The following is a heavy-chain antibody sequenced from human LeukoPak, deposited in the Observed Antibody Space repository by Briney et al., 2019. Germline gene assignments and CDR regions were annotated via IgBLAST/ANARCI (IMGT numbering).Heavy chain of an antibody. Sequence: ASVKVSCKASGYTFTGYYMHWVRQAPGQGLEWMGWINPNSGGTNYAQKFQGRVTMTRDTSISTAYMELSRLRSDDTAVYYCARIHRAVAGTFPSWGQGTLSPSPQ. J-gene: IGHJ4*02. D-gene: IGHD6-19*01. CDR3: ARIHRAVAGTFPS. V-gene: IGHV1-2*02. CDR1: GYTFTGYY. CDR2: INPNSGGT.